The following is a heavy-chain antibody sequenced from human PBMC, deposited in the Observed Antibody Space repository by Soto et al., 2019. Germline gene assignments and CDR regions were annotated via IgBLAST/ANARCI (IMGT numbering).Heavy chain of an antibody. CDR2: ISSSSSTI. V-gene: IGHV3-48*02. CDR1: GFTCGSYS. J-gene: IGHJ3*02. D-gene: IGHD3-10*01. CDR3: ARDLFRVRPGGDAFDI. Sequence: GRSLRLSYAAAGFTCGSYSMNWVRQATGKGLEWVSYISSSSSTIYYADSVKGRFTISRDNAKNSLYLQMNSLRDEDTAVYYCARDLFRVRPGGDAFDIWGQGTMVTVSS.